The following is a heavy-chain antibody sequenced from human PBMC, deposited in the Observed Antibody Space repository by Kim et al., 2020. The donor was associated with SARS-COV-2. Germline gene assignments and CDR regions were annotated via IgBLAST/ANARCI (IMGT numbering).Heavy chain of an antibody. CDR1: GFTFGDYA. CDR3: TRGDDDYTSNWFDP. Sequence: GGSLRLSCTASGFTFGDYAMSWVRQAPGKGLEWVGFIRSKAYGGTTEYAASVKGRFTISRDDSKSIAYLQMNSLKTEDTAVYYCTRGDDDYTSNWFDPWGQGTLVTVSS. V-gene: IGHV3-49*04. J-gene: IGHJ5*02. CDR2: IRSKAYGGTT. D-gene: IGHD4-17*01.